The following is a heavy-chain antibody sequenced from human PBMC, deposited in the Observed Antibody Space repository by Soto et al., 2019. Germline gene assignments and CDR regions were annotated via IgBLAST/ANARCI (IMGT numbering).Heavy chain of an antibody. Sequence: QVQLVQSGAEVKKPGASVTVSCKTSGYTFSNYGINWVRQAPGQGLEWMGWISGYNGNTNYAQTVQGRVTMTTDTSTGTVSMELRSLNSDDTPIYYCSRFIMVGGWFHPTYYHGTDVWGQGTTVTVSS. V-gene: IGHV1-18*01. D-gene: IGHD6-19*01. J-gene: IGHJ6*02. CDR3: SRFIMVGGWFHPTYYHGTDV. CDR1: GYTFSNYG. CDR2: ISGYNGNT.